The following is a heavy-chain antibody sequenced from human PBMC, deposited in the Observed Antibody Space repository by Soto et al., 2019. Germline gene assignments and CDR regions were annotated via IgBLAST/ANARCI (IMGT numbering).Heavy chain of an antibody. Sequence: SETLSLTCTVSGGSISSSSYYWGWIRQPPGKGLEWIGSIYYSGSTYYNPSLKSRVTISVDTSKNQFSLKLSSVTAADTAVYYCARRYYDILTGFDYWGQGTLVTVSS. CDR1: GGSISSSSYY. V-gene: IGHV4-39*01. CDR3: ARRYYDILTGFDY. D-gene: IGHD3-9*01. CDR2: IYYSGST. J-gene: IGHJ4*02.